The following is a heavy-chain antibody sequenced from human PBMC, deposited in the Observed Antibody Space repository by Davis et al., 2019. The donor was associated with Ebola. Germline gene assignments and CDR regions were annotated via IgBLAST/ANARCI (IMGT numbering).Heavy chain of an antibody. CDR2: IRSKANSYAT. J-gene: IGHJ6*02. V-gene: IGHV3-73*01. CDR1: GFTFSGSA. CDR3: AKGQGMVVVPAAIWNYEYYYGMDV. Sequence: GGSLRLSCTASGFTFSGSAMHWVRQASGKGLEWVGRIRSKANSYATAYAASVKGRFTISRDDSKNTAYLQMNSLRAEDTAVYYCAKGQGMVVVPAAIWNYEYYYGMDVWGQGTTVTVSS. D-gene: IGHD2-2*01.